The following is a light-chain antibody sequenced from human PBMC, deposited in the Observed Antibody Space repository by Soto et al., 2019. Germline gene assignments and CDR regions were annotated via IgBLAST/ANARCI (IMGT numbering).Light chain of an antibody. V-gene: IGKV3-20*01. J-gene: IGKJ3*01. CDR3: QLSGT. Sequence: IVLTQSPGTLSLSPGDTATLSCRASQSIDSSYVAWYQQKPGQPPSLLVYGTSTRATGIPDRFSGSGSGTDFTLSISGLEAEDFAVYFCQLSGTFGPGTKV. CDR2: GTS. CDR1: QSIDSSY.